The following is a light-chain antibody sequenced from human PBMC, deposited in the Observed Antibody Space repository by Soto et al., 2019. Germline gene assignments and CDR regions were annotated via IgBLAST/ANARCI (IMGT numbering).Light chain of an antibody. J-gene: IGKJ2*01. CDR1: QSITTW. V-gene: IGKV1-5*01. CDR2: EGS. Sequence: DIQMAQVPSSLCSPLGDEVTVTWRASQSITTWLAWYQQKPGKAPRLLIYEGSTLQSGVPSRFSGTGSGTEFTLTISGLQPDDFATYYCQQYKTYSPYNFGQGTTGDIK. CDR3: QQYKTYSPYN.